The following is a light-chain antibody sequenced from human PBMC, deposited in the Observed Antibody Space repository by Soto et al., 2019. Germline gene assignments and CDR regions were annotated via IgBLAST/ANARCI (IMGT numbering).Light chain of an antibody. Sequence: DIQMTQSPTSLSAPVGDSVTITCRASQNIKKFLNWYQQKPGTAPKLLIYTASSVQAGFPSRFSGSGSGTDFILTISHLQPEDFATYSCQQAFSAPLTFGGGTRVEI. CDR3: QQAFSAPLT. V-gene: IGKV1-39*01. CDR1: QNIKKF. J-gene: IGKJ4*01. CDR2: TAS.